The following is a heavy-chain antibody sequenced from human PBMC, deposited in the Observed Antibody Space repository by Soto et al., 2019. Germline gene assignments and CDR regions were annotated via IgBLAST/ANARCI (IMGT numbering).Heavy chain of an antibody. Sequence: QVQPQDSGPGLVKPLETLSTTCTVSGGAISSYYWSWIRQPAGKGLEWIGRIYTSGNTNYNPSLRSRVTLLIDTSKNQFFLRLNSVTAADSAVYFCGRESGDTLDYEAYWGQGTPVTVSS. J-gene: IGHJ4*02. CDR3: GRESGDTLDYEAY. CDR2: IYTSGNT. D-gene: IGHD4-17*01. V-gene: IGHV4-4*07. CDR1: GGAISSYY.